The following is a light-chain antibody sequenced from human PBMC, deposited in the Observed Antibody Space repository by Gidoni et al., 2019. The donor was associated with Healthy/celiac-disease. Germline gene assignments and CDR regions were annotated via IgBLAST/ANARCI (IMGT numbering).Light chain of an antibody. J-gene: IGKJ4*01. CDR3: MQGTHLPLT. V-gene: IGKV2-30*01. CDR1: QSLVYSDGNTY. CDR2: KVS. Sequence: DVVMTQSPLSLPVTLGQPASITCRSSQSLVYSDGNTYLNWFQQRPDQSPRRLLYKVSNRDSGVPDRFSGSGSGTDFTLKISRVEAEDVGVYYCMQGTHLPLTFGGGTKVEIK.